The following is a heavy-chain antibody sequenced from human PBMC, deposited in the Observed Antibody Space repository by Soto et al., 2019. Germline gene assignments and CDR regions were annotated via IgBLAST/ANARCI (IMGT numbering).Heavy chain of an antibody. J-gene: IGHJ5*01. Sequence: ASVKVSCKASGYTFRTYGISWLRQAPGQGLEWMGWISAYNGNTNYAQKLQGRVTMTTETSTSTAYMELRSLRSDDTAVYYCAKTLLYDSSGYYSWFDSWGQGSLVPVAS. CDR1: GYTFRTYG. V-gene: IGHV1-18*01. D-gene: IGHD3-22*01. CDR2: ISAYNGNT. CDR3: AKTLLYDSSGYYSWFDS.